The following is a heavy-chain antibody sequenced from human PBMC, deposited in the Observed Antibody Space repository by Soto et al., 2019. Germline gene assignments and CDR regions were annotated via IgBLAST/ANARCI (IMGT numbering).Heavy chain of an antibody. Sequence: SLRLSCAASGFTFSSYAMHWVRQAPGKGLEWVAVISYDGSNKYYADSVKGRFTISRDNSKNTLYLQMNSLRAEDTAVYYCARGKLYYYDSSGYYQFDYWAREPWSPSPQ. CDR1: GFTFSSYA. CDR3: ARGKLYYYDSSGYYQFDY. V-gene: IGHV3-30-3*01. CDR2: ISYDGSNK. D-gene: IGHD3-22*01. J-gene: IGHJ4*02.